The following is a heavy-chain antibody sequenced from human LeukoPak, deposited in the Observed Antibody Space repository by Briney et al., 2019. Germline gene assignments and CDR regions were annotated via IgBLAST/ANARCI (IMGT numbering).Heavy chain of an antibody. CDR1: GFTFSTYA. Sequence: PGGSLRLSCAATGFTFSTYAMSWVRQAPGKGLEWVSGISRSANSTNYADSVKGRFTISRDNSKNTLYLQMNSLRVEDSAVYYCAKRTVTPEIWGRGTLVTVSS. D-gene: IGHD1-14*01. V-gene: IGHV3-23*01. J-gene: IGHJ4*02. CDR3: AKRTVTPEI. CDR2: ISRSANST.